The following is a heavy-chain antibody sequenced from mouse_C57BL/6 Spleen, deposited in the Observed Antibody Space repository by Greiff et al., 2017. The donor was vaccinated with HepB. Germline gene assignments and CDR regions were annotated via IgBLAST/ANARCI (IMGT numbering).Heavy chain of an antibody. J-gene: IGHJ1*03. CDR3: ARATTVVARGYLDV. CDR2: IDPSDSYT. V-gene: IGHV1-59*01. D-gene: IGHD1-1*01. CDR1: GYTFTSYW. Sequence: VQLQQPGAELVRPGTSVKLSCKASGYTFTSYWMHWVKQRPGQGLEWIGVIDPSDSYTNYNQKFKGKATLSVDTSSSTAYMQLSSRTSDDSAVYYGARATTVVARGYLDVWGTGTTVTVSS.